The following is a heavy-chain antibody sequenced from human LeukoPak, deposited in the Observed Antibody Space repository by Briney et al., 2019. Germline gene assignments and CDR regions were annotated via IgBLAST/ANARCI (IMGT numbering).Heavy chain of an antibody. CDR3: AHRPPPRYDYGDSYFDY. D-gene: IGHD4-17*01. CDR2: IYWDDDK. V-gene: IGHV2-5*02. Sequence: SGPTLVKPTQTLTLTCTFSGFSLSTSGVGVGWIRQPPGKALEWLALIYWDDDKRYSPSLKSRLTITKDTSKNQVVLTMTNMDPVDTATYYCAHRPPPRYDYGDSYFDYWGQGTLVTVSS. J-gene: IGHJ4*02. CDR1: GFSLSTSGVG.